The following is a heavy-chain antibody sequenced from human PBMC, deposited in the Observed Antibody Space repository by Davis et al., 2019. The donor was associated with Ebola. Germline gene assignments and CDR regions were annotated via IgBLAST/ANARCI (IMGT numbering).Heavy chain of an antibody. CDR3: ASGAMALFDY. CDR2: ISYDGSNK. D-gene: IGHD5-18*01. V-gene: IGHV3-30*03. Sequence: GGSLRLSCAASGFTFSSYGMHWVRQAPGKGLEWVAVISYDGSNKYYADSVKGRFTISRDNAKNSLYLQMNSLRAEDTAVYYCASGAMALFDYWGQGTLVTVSS. J-gene: IGHJ4*02. CDR1: GFTFSSYG.